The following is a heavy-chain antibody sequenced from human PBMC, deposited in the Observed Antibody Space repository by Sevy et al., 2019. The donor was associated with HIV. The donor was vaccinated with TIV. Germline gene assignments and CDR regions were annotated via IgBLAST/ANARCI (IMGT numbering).Heavy chain of an antibody. D-gene: IGHD1-26*01. CDR3: AKDGGTYYSFYDY. CDR1: GFTFSDYA. Sequence: GGSLRLSCVASGFTFSDYAMSWVRQAPGKGLAWVSSISGGGGSTYYADSVKGRFTISRDKSKNTLNLQMNSLRAEDTAVYYCAKDGGTYYSFYDYWGQGTLVTVSS. V-gene: IGHV3-23*01. CDR2: ISGGGGST. J-gene: IGHJ4*02.